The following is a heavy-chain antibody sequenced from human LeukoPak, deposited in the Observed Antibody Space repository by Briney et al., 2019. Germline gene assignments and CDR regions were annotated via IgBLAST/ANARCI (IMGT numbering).Heavy chain of an antibody. J-gene: IGHJ4*02. CDR1: GYSFTSYW. CDR2: IDPSDSET. Sequence: GESLKISCKASGYSFTSYWIGWVRQMPGKGLEWMGIIDPSDSETRYSPSFQGQVSISADKSISTAYLQWSSLKASDTAVYYCARGPYEYYFDLWGQGTLVTVSS. CDR3: ARGPYEYYFDL. V-gene: IGHV5-51*01. D-gene: IGHD5-12*01.